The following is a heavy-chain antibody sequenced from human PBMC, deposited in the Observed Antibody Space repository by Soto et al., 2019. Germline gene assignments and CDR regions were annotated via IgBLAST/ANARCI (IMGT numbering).Heavy chain of an antibody. D-gene: IGHD6-13*01. CDR3: ARSSHKESWFDP. CDR1: NGSISNFY. CDR2: IHGSGSA. J-gene: IGHJ5*02. V-gene: IGHV4-4*07. Sequence: SETLSLTCTVSNGSISNFYWNWIRQSAGKGLEWIGRIHGSGSATYNPSLRSRVTMSVDTSKNQFSLKVNSVTGADTAVYYCARSSHKESWFDPWGQGTLLTVSS.